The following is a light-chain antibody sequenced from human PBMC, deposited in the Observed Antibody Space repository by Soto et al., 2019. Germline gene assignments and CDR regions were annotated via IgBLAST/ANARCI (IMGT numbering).Light chain of an antibody. CDR2: DVS. J-gene: IGLJ1*01. CDR1: SSDVGGCNY. CDR3: CSYAGSYTNYV. Sequence: QSALTQPRSVSGSPGQSVTISCTGTSSDVGGCNYVSWYQQHPGKAPKLMIYDVSKRPSGVPDRFSGSKSGNTASLTISGLQAEDEADYYCCSYAGSYTNYVFGTGTKVTVL. V-gene: IGLV2-11*01.